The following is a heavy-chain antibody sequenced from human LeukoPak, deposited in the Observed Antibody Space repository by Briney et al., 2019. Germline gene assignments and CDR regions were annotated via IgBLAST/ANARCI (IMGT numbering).Heavy chain of an antibody. CDR3: ARVPVGATTEYYYYGMDV. CDR2: IYHSGST. J-gene: IGHJ6*01. D-gene: IGHD1-26*01. CDR1: GGSISSGGYS. V-gene: IGHV4-30-2*01. Sequence: PSQTLSLTCAVSGGSISSGGYSWSWIRQPPGKGLEWIGYIYHSGSTYYNPSLKSRVTISVDRSKNQFSLKLSSVTAADTAVYYCARVPVGATTEYYYYGMDVWGQGTTVTVSS.